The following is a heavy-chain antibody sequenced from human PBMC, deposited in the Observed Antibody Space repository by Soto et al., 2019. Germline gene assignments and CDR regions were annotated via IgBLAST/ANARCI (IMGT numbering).Heavy chain of an antibody. CDR3: VRGLGNSDH. V-gene: IGHV3-74*03. J-gene: IGHJ4*02. CDR2: IDSYGSST. CDR1: GFTFSSYW. Sequence: EVQLVESGGGLVQPGGSLRLSCVASGFTFSSYWMHWVRQVPGKEPVWVSFIDSYGSSTKYADCVRGRFTISRDNAKNTLYLLMNSLRVEDTAVYYCVRGLGNSDHWGQGTLVTVSS.